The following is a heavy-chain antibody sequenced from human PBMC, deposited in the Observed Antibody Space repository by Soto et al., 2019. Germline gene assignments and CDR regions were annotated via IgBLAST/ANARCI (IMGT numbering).Heavy chain of an antibody. D-gene: IGHD6-6*01. J-gene: IGHJ4*02. CDR3: AKVPEYRDGSSFYYFDS. Sequence: PGGSLRLSCEVSGFSLSGYGMHWVRQAPGKGLEWMAVIWYEGITKNYADSVKGRFTISRDTSKNMLYLQMNNLRVDDTAIYFCAKVPEYRDGSSFYYFDSWGQGSPVTVSS. CDR2: IWYEGITK. CDR1: GFSLSGYG. V-gene: IGHV3-33*06.